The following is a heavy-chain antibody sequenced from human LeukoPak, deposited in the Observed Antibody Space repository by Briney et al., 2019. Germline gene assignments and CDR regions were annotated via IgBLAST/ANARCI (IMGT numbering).Heavy chain of an antibody. V-gene: IGHV1-24*01. CDR1: GYTLTELS. CDR3: AFVGIAAAGTGYYFDY. D-gene: IGHD6-13*01. Sequence: GASVKVSCKVSGYTLTELSVHWVRQAPGKGLEWMGGFDPEDGETIYAQKFQGRVTMTEDTSTDTAYMELSSLRSEDTAVYYCAFVGIAAAGTGYYFDYWGQGTLVTVSS. CDR2: FDPEDGET. J-gene: IGHJ4*02.